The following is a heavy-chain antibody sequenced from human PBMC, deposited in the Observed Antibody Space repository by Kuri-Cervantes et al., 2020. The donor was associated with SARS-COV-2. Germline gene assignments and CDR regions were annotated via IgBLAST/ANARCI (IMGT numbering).Heavy chain of an antibody. D-gene: IGHD1-26*01. CDR2: VNHSGST. J-gene: IGHJ5*02. Sequence: SETLSLTCAVYGGSFSGYYWSWIRQPPGKGLEWIGEVNHSGSTNYNPSLKSRVTISVDTSKNQFSLKLSSVTAADTAVYYCARGPRNGSYIYRWFDPWGQGTLVTVSS. CDR3: ARGPRNGSYIYRWFDP. V-gene: IGHV4-34*01. CDR1: GGSFSGYY.